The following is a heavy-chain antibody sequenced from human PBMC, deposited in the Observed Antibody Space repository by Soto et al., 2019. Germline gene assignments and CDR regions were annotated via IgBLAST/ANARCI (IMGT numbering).Heavy chain of an antibody. Sequence: GGSLRLSCVVSGFIVSRSHMMWVRQAPGKGLEGVSVIYNHGQINYVDPVKGRFTIARDNSKNTIYLKMNSLKVEDTAVYYCVRVTGAERHWGQGALVTVS. D-gene: IGHD7-27*01. J-gene: IGHJ4*02. CDR3: VRVTGAERH. CDR2: IYNHGQI. V-gene: IGHV3-53*01. CDR1: GFIVSRSH.